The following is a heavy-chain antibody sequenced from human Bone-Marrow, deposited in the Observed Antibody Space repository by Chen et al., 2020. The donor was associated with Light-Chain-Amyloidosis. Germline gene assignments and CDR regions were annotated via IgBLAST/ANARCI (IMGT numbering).Heavy chain of an antibody. CDR3: ARRRDGYNLYY. CDR2: IYPDDSDA. Sequence: EVQLEQSGPEVKKPGESLKISCKGSGYTFPNYWIGWVRQMPGKGLEWMGVIYPDDSDARYSPSFEGQVTISADKSITPAYLQWRSLKASDTAMYYCARRRDGYNLYYWGQGTLVTVSS. J-gene: IGHJ4*02. D-gene: IGHD1-1*01. V-gene: IGHV5-51*01. CDR1: GYTFPNYW.